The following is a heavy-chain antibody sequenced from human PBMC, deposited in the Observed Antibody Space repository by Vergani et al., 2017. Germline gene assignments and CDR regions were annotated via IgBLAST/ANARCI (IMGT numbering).Heavy chain of an antibody. Sequence: VQLVESGGGVVQPGRSLRLSCAASRFAVSSDDINWVRQAPGKGLEWVASISSSSAYIDYVDSIKGRFTISRDNAKRSVFLQMNSLRAEDTAVYYCARTGEWMRSNNGPPDYVFALDVWGQGTTVIVSS. CDR2: ISSSSAYI. CDR1: RFAVSSDD. D-gene: IGHD3-10*01. V-gene: IGHV3-21*01. J-gene: IGHJ6*02. CDR3: ARTGEWMRSNNGPPDYVFALDV.